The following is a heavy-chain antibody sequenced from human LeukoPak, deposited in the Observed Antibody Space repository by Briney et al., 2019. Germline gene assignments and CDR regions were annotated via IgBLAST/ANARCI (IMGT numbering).Heavy chain of an antibody. J-gene: IGHJ4*02. CDR2: ISGSGGST. CDR3: AKVPGVRIAAAGSDY. Sequence: PGGTLRLPCAASGFTFSSYGMSWVRQAPGKGLEWVSAISGSGGSTYYADSVKGRFTISRDNSKNTLYLQMNSLRAEDTAVYYCAKVPGVRIAAAGSDYWGQGTLVTVSS. D-gene: IGHD6-13*01. CDR1: GFTFSSYG. V-gene: IGHV3-23*01.